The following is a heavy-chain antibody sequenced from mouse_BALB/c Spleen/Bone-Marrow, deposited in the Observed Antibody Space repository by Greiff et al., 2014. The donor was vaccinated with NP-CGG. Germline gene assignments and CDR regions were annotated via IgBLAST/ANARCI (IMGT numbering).Heavy chain of an antibody. CDR2: ISSGSSPI. D-gene: IGHD4-1*01. Sequence: VQLKDSGGGLVQPGGSRKLSCAASGFTFSSFGMHWVRQAPEKGLEWVAYISSGSSPIFYADTVKGRFTISRDNPKNTLFLQMTSLRSEDTAMYYCTRGGNWEDFDYWGQGTTLTASS. CDR3: TRGGNWEDFDY. V-gene: IGHV5-17*02. J-gene: IGHJ2*01. CDR1: GFTFSSFG.